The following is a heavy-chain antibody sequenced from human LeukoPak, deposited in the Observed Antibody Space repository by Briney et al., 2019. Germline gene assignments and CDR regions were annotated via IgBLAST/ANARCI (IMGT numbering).Heavy chain of an antibody. V-gene: IGHV3-64*01. CDR3: ARGSRLRYLGGWFDP. Sequence: GGSLRLSCAASGFTFSSYAMHWVRQAPGKGLEYVSAISSNGGSTYYANSVKGRFTISRDNSKNTLYLQMGSLRAEDMAVYYSARGSRLRYLGGWFDPWGQGTLVTVSS. CDR1: GFTFSSYA. CDR2: ISSNGGST. D-gene: IGHD3-9*01. J-gene: IGHJ5*02.